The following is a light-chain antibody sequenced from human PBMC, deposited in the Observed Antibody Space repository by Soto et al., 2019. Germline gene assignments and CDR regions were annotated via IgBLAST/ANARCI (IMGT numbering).Light chain of an antibody. CDR1: QSVRCSY. CDR2: AAS. CDR3: KQYGSSPRT. Sequence: TQHPATLSSTQGARAPLSYTSSQSVRCSYLAWYQQRLGQAPRLLIYAASSSATGIPDRFSGSGSGSDFTLTISRLEPEDFAEYYCKQYGSSPRTFGQGNKVDI. V-gene: IGKV3-20*01. J-gene: IGKJ1*01.